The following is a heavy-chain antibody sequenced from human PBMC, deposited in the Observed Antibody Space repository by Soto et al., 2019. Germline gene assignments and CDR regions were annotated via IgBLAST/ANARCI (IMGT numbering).Heavy chain of an antibody. CDR1: GGSISSSSYY. CDR2: IYYSGST. V-gene: IGHV4-39*01. J-gene: IGHJ6*02. D-gene: IGHD3-22*01. CDR3: ARRLYYDSSGFEGGGMDV. Sequence: QLQLQESGPGLVKPSETLSLTCTVSGGSISSSSYYWGWIRQPPGKGLEWIGSIYYSGSTYYNPSLKSRVTISVDTSKNQFSVKLSSVTAADPAVYYCARRLYYDSSGFEGGGMDVWGQGTTVTVSS.